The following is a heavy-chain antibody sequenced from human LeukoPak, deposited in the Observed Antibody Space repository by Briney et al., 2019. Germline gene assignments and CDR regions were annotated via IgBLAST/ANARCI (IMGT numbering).Heavy chain of an antibody. V-gene: IGHV4-59*01. D-gene: IGHD1-26*01. CDR1: GDSIRSYY. Sequence: SETLSLTCTVSGDSIRSYYWSWIRQPPGKGLEWIGYIYGGSTNYNPSLKSRVTISVDTSKNQFSLKLSSVTAADTAVYYCARDRVGGSLGDYWGQGTLVTVSS. CDR3: ARDRVGGSLGDY. CDR2: IYGGST. J-gene: IGHJ4*02.